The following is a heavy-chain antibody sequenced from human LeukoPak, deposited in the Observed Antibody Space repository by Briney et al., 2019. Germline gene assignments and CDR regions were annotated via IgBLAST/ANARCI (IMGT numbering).Heavy chain of an antibody. V-gene: IGHV1-8*01. D-gene: IGHD7-27*01. CDR3: ASKRRLTWGLD. Sequence: ASVKVSCKASGYTFTSYDINWVRQATGQGLEWMGWMNPNSGNTGYARKFQGRVTMTRNTSISTAYTELSSLRSEDTAVYYCASKRRLTWGLDWGQGTLVTVSS. J-gene: IGHJ4*02. CDR1: GYTFTSYD. CDR2: MNPNSGNT.